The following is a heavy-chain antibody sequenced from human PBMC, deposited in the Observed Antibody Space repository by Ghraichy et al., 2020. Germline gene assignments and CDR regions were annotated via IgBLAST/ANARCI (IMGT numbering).Heavy chain of an antibody. CDR3: AKNPDYSNYVIDHPKDY. J-gene: IGHJ4*02. CDR2: ISGSGGST. CDR1: GFTFSSYA. V-gene: IGHV3-23*01. Sequence: GGSLRLSCAASGFTFSSYAMSWVRQAPGKGLEWVSAISGSGGSTYYADSVKGRFTISRDNSKNTLYLQMNSLRAEDTAVYYCAKNPDYSNYVIDHPKDYWGQGTLVTVSS. D-gene: IGHD4-11*01.